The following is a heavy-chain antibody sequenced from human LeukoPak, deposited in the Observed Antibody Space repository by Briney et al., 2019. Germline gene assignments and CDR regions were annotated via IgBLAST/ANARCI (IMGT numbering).Heavy chain of an antibody. CDR2: IYYSGST. J-gene: IGHJ5*02. V-gene: IGHV4-30-4*01. D-gene: IGHD3-22*01. Sequence: SETLSLTCTVSGRSMSSGDYCWSWIRQPPGKGLEWIGYIYYSGSTYYNPSLKSRVTISVDTSKNQFSLKLSSVTAADTAVYYCAGTYYYDSSGYPGAWFDPWGQGTLVTVSS. CDR3: AGTYYYDSSGYPGAWFDP. CDR1: GRSMSSGDYC.